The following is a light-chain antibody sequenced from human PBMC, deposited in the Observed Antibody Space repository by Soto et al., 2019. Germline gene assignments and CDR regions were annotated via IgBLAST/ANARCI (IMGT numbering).Light chain of an antibody. CDR3: GTWDRSLRVMV. V-gene: IGLV1-51*02. CDR2: EDN. J-gene: IGLJ3*02. Sequence: QSVLTQPPSVSAAPGQKVTISCSGSSSNIRADYVSWYQEVPGTAPKLLIYEDNKRPSGIPDRFSGSKSATSATLGVTGLQAGDEADYYCGTWDRSLRVMVFGGGTKLTVL. CDR1: SSNIRADY.